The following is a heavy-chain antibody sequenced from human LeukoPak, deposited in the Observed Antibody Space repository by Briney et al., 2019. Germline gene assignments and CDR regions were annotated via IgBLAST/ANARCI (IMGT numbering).Heavy chain of an antibody. CDR3: ARVRALPGYSSSWSTFDY. Sequence: SVKVSCKASGGTFSSYAISWVRQSPGQGLEWMGGIIPIFGTANYAQKFQGRVTITADESTSTAYMELSSLRSEDTAVYYCARVRALPGYSSSWSTFDYWGQGTLVTVSS. CDR1: GGTFSSYA. V-gene: IGHV1-69*13. D-gene: IGHD6-13*01. CDR2: IIPIFGTA. J-gene: IGHJ4*02.